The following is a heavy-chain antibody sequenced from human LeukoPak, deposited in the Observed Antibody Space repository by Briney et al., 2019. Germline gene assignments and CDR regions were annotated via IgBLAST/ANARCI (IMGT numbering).Heavy chain of an antibody. CDR3: ARDTYGDQAY. Sequence: GGSLRLSCSASGFTFSSYWMHWVRQAPGKGLVWVSRINSDGSTANYADSVKGRFTISRDNAKNTLYLQMNSLRAEDTAVYYCARDTYGDQAYWGQGTLVTVSS. CDR2: INSDGSTA. V-gene: IGHV3-74*01. J-gene: IGHJ4*02. D-gene: IGHD4-17*01. CDR1: GFTFSSYW.